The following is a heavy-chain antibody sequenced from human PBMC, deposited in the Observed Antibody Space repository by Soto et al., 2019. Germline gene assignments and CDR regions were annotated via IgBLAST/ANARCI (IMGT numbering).Heavy chain of an antibody. CDR1: GASISSYY. D-gene: IGHD3-22*01. V-gene: IGHV4-4*02. Sequence: PSETLSLSCNVSGASISSYYWSWVRQPPGKGLEWIGEIYHSGSTNNNPSLKSRVTISVDKSKNQFSLKLSSVTAADTAVYYCARSPDSSGYYPRWYYYGMDVWGQGTTVTVSS. J-gene: IGHJ6*02. CDR3: ARSPDSSGYYPRWYYYGMDV. CDR2: IYHSGST.